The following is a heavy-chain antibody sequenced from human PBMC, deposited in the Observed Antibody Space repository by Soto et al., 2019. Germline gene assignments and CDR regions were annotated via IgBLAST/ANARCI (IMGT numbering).Heavy chain of an antibody. V-gene: IGHV2-5*02. J-gene: IGHJ3*02. CDR3: ALTLPTSIITMVRRVIRINDAFDI. CDR2: IYWDDDK. Sequence: QITLKESGPTLVKPTQTLTLTCTFSGFSLSTSGVGVGWIRQPPGKALEWLALIYWDDDKRYSPSLKSRLTITKDTSKNQVVLTMTNMDPVDTATYYCALTLPTSIITMVRRVIRINDAFDIWGQGTMVTVSS. CDR1: GFSLSTSGVG. D-gene: IGHD3-10*01.